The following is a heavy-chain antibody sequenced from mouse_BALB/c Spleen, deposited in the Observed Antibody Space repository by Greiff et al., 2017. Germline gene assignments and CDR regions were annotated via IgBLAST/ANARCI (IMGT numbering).Heavy chain of an antibody. CDR3: ASGGWAWFAY. J-gene: IGHJ3*01. V-gene: IGHV1-18*01. Sequence: EVQLQESGPELVKPGASVKIPCKASGYTFTDYNMDWVKQSHGKSLEWIGDINPNNGGTIYNQKFKGKATLTVDKSSSTAYMELRSLTSEDTAVYYCASGGWAWFAYWGQGTLVTVSA. CDR2: INPNNGGT. CDR1: GYTFTDYN. D-gene: IGHD1-1*02.